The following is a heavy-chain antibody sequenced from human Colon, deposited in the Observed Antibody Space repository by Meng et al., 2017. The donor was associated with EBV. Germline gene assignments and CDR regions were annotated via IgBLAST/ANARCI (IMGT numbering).Heavy chain of an antibody. CDR3: ARVRVIPAAVGFDY. Sequence: QGQRQESGPGLVKPSGPLSLTCAVSGGSISTSDWWSWVRQPPGKGLEWIGEIYRGGGTNYNPSFKSRVTISVDTSNNHFSLKLSYVTAADTAVYYCARVRVIPAAVGFDYWGQGTLVTVSS. D-gene: IGHD2-2*01. CDR1: GGSISTSDW. J-gene: IGHJ4*02. V-gene: IGHV4-4*02. CDR2: IYRGGGT.